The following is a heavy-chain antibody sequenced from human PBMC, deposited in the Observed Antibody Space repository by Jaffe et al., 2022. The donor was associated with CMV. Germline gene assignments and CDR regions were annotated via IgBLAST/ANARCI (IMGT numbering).Heavy chain of an antibody. V-gene: IGHV4-39*02. CDR2: MYYSGTL. CDR3: ARDCGDPNCYARPSL. Sequence: QLQLQESGPGLVKPSETLSLTCTVSGGSISSRGYYWGWIRQPPGKGLEWIGSMYYSGTLHYNPSLKSRVRISGDTSKNQVSLKLSSVAAADTAIYYCARDCGDPNCYARPSLWGQGTLVTVSS. D-gene: IGHD2-21*01. CDR1: GGSISSRGYY. J-gene: IGHJ4*02.